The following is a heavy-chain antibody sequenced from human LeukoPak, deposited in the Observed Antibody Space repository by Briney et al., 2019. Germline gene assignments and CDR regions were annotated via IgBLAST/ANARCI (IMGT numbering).Heavy chain of an antibody. CDR3: ARARGYKYGIFDI. CDR1: AGSVSTIDYY. D-gene: IGHD5-18*01. V-gene: IGHV4-39*07. Sequence: PSETLSLTCIVSAGSVSTIDYYWAWIRLPPGTGLEWIGSLSYTGGPFYNASLKGRATISVDHSKNQFFLSLTSVTAADSAVYYCARARGYKYGIFDIWGQATMVIVSS. J-gene: IGHJ3*02. CDR2: LSYTGGP.